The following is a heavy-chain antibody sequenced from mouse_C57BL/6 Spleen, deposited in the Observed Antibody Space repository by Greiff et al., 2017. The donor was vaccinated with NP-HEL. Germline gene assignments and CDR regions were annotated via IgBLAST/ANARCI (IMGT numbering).Heavy chain of an antibody. J-gene: IGHJ2*01. Sequence: DVQLVESGGGLVKPGGSLKLSCAASGFTFSDYGMHWVRQAPEKGLEWVAYISSGSSTIYYADTVKGRFTISRDNAKNTLFLQMTSLRSEDTAMYYCASLLITTVVATGDYWGQGTTLTVSS. D-gene: IGHD1-1*01. CDR3: ASLLITTVVATGDY. V-gene: IGHV5-17*01. CDR2: ISSGSSTI. CDR1: GFTFSDYG.